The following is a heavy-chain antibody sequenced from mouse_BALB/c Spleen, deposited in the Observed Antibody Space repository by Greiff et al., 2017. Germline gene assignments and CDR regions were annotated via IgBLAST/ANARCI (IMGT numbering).Heavy chain of an antibody. D-gene: IGHD3-2*01. CDR1: GYTFTDYY. J-gene: IGHJ2*01. Sequence: QVHVKQSGPELVKPGASVKISCKASGYTFTDYYINWVKQKPGQGLEWIGWIYPGSGNTKYNEKFKGKATLTVDTSSSTAYMQLSSLTSEDTAVYFCARDSSGYLDYWGQGTTLTVSS. CDR3: ARDSSGYLDY. V-gene: IGHV1-84*02. CDR2: IYPGSGNT.